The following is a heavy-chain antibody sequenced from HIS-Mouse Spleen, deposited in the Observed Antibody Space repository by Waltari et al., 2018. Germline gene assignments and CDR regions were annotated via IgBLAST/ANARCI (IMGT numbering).Heavy chain of an antibody. Sequence: EVQLVESGGGLVQPGGSLRLPCAASGFTFSSYWMHWVRQAPGKGLVWVSSINSDGSSTSYADSVKGRFTISRDNAKNTLYLQMNSLRAEDTAVYYCARDLELDAFDIWGQGTMVTVSS. CDR3: ARDLELDAFDI. CDR1: GFTFSSYW. J-gene: IGHJ3*02. CDR2: INSDGSST. D-gene: IGHD1-1*01. V-gene: IGHV3-74*01.